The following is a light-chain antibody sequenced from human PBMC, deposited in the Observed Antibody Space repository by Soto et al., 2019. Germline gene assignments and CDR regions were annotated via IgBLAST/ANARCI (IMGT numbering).Light chain of an antibody. CDR1: QGIRND. CDR2: AAP. Sequence: IQMHQSPSALSADGGDRGSIMCRASQGIRNDLGWYRQKPGKAPQLLIYAAPRFQSRVPSRFSGSGSGTEFTLTISRLQPDDFATYYCQQYNSYPRTFGQGTKVDI. CDR3: QQYNSYPRT. J-gene: IGKJ1*01. V-gene: IGKV1-17*01.